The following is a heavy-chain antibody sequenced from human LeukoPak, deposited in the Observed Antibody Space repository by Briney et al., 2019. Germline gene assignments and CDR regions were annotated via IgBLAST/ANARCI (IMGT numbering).Heavy chain of an antibody. CDR1: GGSISSSNW. J-gene: IGHJ5*02. Sequence: SETLSLTCAVSGGSISSSNWWSWVRQPPGKGLEWIGEIYHSGSTNYNPSLKSRVTISVDKSKNQFSLKLSSVTAADTAVYYCARALGSIAARPIGWFDPWGQGTLVTVSS. CDR2: IYHSGST. V-gene: IGHV4-4*02. CDR3: ARALGSIAARPIGWFDP. D-gene: IGHD6-6*01.